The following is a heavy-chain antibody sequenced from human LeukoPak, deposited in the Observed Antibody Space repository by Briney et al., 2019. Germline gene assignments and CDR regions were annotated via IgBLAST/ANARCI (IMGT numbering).Heavy chain of an antibody. J-gene: IGHJ4*02. V-gene: IGHV3-30*18. D-gene: IGHD1-20*01. CDR2: VSYDGSNK. CDR3: AKDWGNWRYGYYFDH. Sequence: GRSLRLSCAASGFTFSTYGMHWVRQAPGKGLEWVAVVSYDGSNKYYADSVEGRFTISRDNSKNTLYLQMNSLRAEDTAVYYCAKDWGNWRYGYYFDHWGQGTLVTVSS. CDR1: GFTFSTYG.